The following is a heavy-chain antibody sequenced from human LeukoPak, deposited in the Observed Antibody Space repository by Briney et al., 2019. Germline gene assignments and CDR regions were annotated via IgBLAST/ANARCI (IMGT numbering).Heavy chain of an antibody. V-gene: IGHV1-3*01. CDR2: ITAGNGNT. CDR3: ARDRSSGYYQITTYYFDY. D-gene: IGHD3-22*01. Sequence: ASVKVSCKASGYIFISYAMHWVRQAPGQGLEWMGWITAGNGNTKYSQKFQGRVTITRDTSASTAYMELSSLRSEDTAVYYCARDRSSGYYQITTYYFDYWGQGTLVTVSS. CDR1: GYIFISYA. J-gene: IGHJ4*02.